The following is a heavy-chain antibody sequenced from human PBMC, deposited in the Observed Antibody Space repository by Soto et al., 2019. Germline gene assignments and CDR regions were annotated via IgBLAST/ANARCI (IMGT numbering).Heavy chain of an antibody. V-gene: IGHV3-64*01. CDR3: ARGRSKRGGYSPFFDS. CDR1: GFTFSSYA. Sequence: ELQLVESGGGLVQPGGSLRLSCAASGFTFSSYAMHWVRQAPGKGLEFVSAISGNGINTNYANSVRGRFTISRDTSNNPLYHQMGGPTADDMAVCYCARGRSKRGGYSPFFDSWGQGTLVTVSS. CDR2: ISGNGINT. J-gene: IGHJ4*02. D-gene: IGHD2-15*01.